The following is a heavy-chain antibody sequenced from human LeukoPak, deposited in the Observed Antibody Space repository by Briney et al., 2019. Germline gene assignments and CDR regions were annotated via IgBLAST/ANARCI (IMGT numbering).Heavy chain of an antibody. CDR1: GFTFSSYS. V-gene: IGHV3-48*01. Sequence: GGSLRLSCAASGFTFSSYSMNWVRQAPGKGLEWVSYISSSSSTIYYADSVKGRFTISRDNAKNSLYLQMNSLRAEDTAVYYCASLYYDFWSGIGTLDDYWGQGTLVTVSS. J-gene: IGHJ4*02. D-gene: IGHD3-3*01. CDR3: ASLYYDFWSGIGTLDDY. CDR2: ISSSSSTI.